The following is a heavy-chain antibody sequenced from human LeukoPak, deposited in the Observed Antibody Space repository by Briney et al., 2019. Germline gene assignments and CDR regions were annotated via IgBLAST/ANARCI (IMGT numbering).Heavy chain of an antibody. J-gene: IGHJ4*02. Sequence: SVKVSCKASGGTFSSYAISWVRQVPGQGLEWMGRIIPIFGTANYAQKFQGRVTITTDESTSTAYMELSSLRSEDTAVYYCARGGSSRGDRFDYWGQGTLVTVSS. CDR3: ARGGSSRGDRFDY. D-gene: IGHD3-10*01. V-gene: IGHV1-69*05. CDR1: GGTFSSYA. CDR2: IIPIFGTA.